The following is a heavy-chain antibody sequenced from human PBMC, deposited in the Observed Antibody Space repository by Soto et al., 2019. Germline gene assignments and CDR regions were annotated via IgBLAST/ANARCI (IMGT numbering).Heavy chain of an antibody. J-gene: IGHJ4*02. V-gene: IGHV1-18*01. Sequence: QVQLVQSGAEVKKPGASVKVSCKASGYTFTSYGISWVRQAPGQGLEWLGWISAYNGNTNYAQNLQGRATITTDTSTSTAYMELRSLRSDDTAVYYCARALIRGVIPSFPDYWGQGTLVTVSS. CDR2: ISAYNGNT. CDR1: GYTFTSYG. CDR3: ARALIRGVIPSFPDY. D-gene: IGHD3-10*01.